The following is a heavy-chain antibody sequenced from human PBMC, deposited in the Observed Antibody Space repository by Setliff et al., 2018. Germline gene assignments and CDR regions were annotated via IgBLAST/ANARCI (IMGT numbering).Heavy chain of an antibody. Sequence: SETLSLTCTVSGGSISSGSYYWSWIRQPAGKGLEWIGHIYTSGSTNYNPSLKSRVTISVDTSKNQFSLKLSSVTAADTAVYYCARLYIVVVVAATPAWFDPWGQGTLVTVSS. CDR1: GGSISSGSYY. V-gene: IGHV4-61*09. CDR3: ARLYIVVVVAATPAWFDP. D-gene: IGHD2-15*01. CDR2: IYTSGST. J-gene: IGHJ5*02.